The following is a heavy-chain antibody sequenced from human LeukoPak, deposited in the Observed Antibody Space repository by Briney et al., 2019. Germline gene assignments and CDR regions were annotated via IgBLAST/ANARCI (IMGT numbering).Heavy chain of an antibody. V-gene: IGHV4-30-4*01. CDR2: IYYSGST. Sequence: SETPSLTCTVSGGSISSGDYYWSWIRQPPGKGLEWIGYIYYSGSTYYNPSLKSRVTISVDRSNNQFSLRLSSVTAADTAVYYCARDPRWLTPDCTSTSCYENYFDPWGQGTLVTVSS. CDR3: ARDPRWLTPDCTSTSCYENYFDP. D-gene: IGHD2-2*01. CDR1: GGSISSGDYY. J-gene: IGHJ5*02.